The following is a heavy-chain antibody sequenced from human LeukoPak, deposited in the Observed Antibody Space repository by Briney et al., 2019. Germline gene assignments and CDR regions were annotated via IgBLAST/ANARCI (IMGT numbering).Heavy chain of an antibody. Sequence: SETLSLTCAVYGGSFSGYYWSWIRQPPGKGLEWIGEINHSGSTNYKPSLKSRVTISVDTSKNQFSLKLSSVTAADTAVYYCARGGYGDWFRDGAVDDAFDIWGQGTMVTVS. CDR3: ARGGYGDWFRDGAVDDAFDI. CDR1: GGSFSGYY. J-gene: IGHJ3*02. V-gene: IGHV4-34*01. D-gene: IGHD2-21*02. CDR2: INHSGST.